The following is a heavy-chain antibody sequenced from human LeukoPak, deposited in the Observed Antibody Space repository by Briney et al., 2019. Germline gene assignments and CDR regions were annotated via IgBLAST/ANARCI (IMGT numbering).Heavy chain of an antibody. J-gene: IGHJ6*03. CDR1: GFIFSNCW. D-gene: IGHD6-13*01. CDR3: ARAIGISGGIQIAAGRAYYYMDV. CDR2: IKQDGSEK. V-gene: IGHV3-7*01. Sequence: GGSLRLSCAASGFIFSNCWMSWVRQARGKGLEWVANIKQDGSEKYYVDSVKGRFTISRDNAKNSLYLQMNSLRAEDTAVYYCARAIGISGGIQIAAGRAYYYMDVWGKGTTATVSS.